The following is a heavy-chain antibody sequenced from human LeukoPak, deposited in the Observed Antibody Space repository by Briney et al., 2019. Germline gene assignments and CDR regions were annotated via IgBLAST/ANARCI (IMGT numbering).Heavy chain of an antibody. V-gene: IGHV3-66*01. CDR1: EFSVGSNY. D-gene: IGHD3-9*01. Sequence: GGSLRLSCAASEFSVGSNYMTWVRQAPGKGLEWVSLIYSGGSTYYADSVKGRFTISRDNSKNTLYLQMNSLRAEDTAVYYCARGVGPIDMFDPWGQGTLVTVSS. CDR3: ARGVGPIDMFDP. CDR2: IYSGGST. J-gene: IGHJ5*02.